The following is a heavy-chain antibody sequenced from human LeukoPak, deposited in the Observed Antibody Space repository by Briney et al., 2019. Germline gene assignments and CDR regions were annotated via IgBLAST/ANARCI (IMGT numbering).Heavy chain of an antibody. D-gene: IGHD1-1*01. CDR1: GFTVSSNY. CDR3: ARKNDLFNAAFDI. J-gene: IGHJ3*02. Sequence: GGSLRLSCAASGFTVSSNYISWVRRAPGKGLEWVSITYSDGNTNYADSVKGRFTISRDNSKNTLSLQMNSLRGEDTAVYFCARKNDLFNAAFDIWGQGTVATASS. V-gene: IGHV3-53*01. CDR2: TYSDGNT.